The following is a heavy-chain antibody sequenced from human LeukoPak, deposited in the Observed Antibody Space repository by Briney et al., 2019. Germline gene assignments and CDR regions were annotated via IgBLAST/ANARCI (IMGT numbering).Heavy chain of an antibody. CDR3: ARDLTLLWFGELLGVPSDY. Sequence: GAAVKDSCMATGYTVTSDGISWVRQAPGQGLEWMGWISSYNGNSNYAQKLQGRVTMNTGTSTSTAYMELRRLRSDDTAVYYCARDLTLLWFGELLGVPSDYWGQRILITVSS. J-gene: IGHJ4*01. CDR1: GYTVTSDG. CDR2: ISSYNGNS. V-gene: IGHV1-18*01. D-gene: IGHD3-10*01.